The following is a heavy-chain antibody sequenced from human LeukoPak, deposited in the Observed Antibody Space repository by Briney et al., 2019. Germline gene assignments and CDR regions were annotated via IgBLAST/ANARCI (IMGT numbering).Heavy chain of an antibody. V-gene: IGHV3-30*18. CDR3: AKDWLDSGSHDY. Sequence: GGSLRLSCAASGISFSAHGMHWVRQAPGKGLEWVAVISYDGSNKYYADSVKGRFTISRDNSKNTLYLQMNSLRAEDTAVYYCAKDWLDSGSHDYWGQGTLVTVSS. CDR2: ISYDGSNK. D-gene: IGHD1-26*01. J-gene: IGHJ4*02. CDR1: GISFSAHG.